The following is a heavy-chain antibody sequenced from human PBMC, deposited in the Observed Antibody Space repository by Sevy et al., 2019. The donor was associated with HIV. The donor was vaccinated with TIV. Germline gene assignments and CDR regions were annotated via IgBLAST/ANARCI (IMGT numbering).Heavy chain of an antibody. D-gene: IGHD3-22*01. Sequence: GGSLRLSCAASGLSVSDNYMNWVRQAPGKGLELVSVIYSDGRTYYPDSVKGRFTISRDNSKNTLYLLRKSLRPEDTAVYYCARDRYYDASGYYYYYYGMDVWGQGTTVTVSS. CDR2: IYSDGRT. CDR3: ARDRYYDASGYYYYYYGMDV. CDR1: GLSVSDNY. V-gene: IGHV3-66*01. J-gene: IGHJ6*02.